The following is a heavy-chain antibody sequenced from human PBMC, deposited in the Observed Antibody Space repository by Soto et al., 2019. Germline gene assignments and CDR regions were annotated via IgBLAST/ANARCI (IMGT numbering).Heavy chain of an antibody. D-gene: IGHD3-9*01. CDR1: GGSISSYY. CDR3: ARERRDILTGYPNWFDP. V-gene: IGHV4-59*01. CDR2: LYYSGST. Sequence: PSETLSLTCTVSGGSISSYYWSWIRQPPGKGLEWIGYLYYSGSTNYNPSLKSRVTISVDTSKNQFSLKLSSVTAADTAVYYCARERRDILTGYPNWFDPWGQGTLVTVSS. J-gene: IGHJ5*02.